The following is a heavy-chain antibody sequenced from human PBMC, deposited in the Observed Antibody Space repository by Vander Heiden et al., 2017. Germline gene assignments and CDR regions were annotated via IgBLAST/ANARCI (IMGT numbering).Heavy chain of an antibody. CDR2: ISISSSYI. CDR1: GFTFTSYS. J-gene: IGHJ4*02. Sequence: EVQLVESGGGLVKPGGSLRLSCAASGFTFTSYSMNWVRQAPGKGPEWVSYISISSSYIHYTDSVKGRFHISRDNAKNSLFLEMNSLRAEDTAVYYCATSPGYSTRWFDYWGQGTLVTVSS. V-gene: IGHV3-21*01. CDR3: ATSPGYSTRWFDY. D-gene: IGHD6-13*01.